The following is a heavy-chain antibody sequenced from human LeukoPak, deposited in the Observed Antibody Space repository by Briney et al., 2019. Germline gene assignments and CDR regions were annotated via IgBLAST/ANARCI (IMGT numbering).Heavy chain of an antibody. CDR2: IYYSGST. Sequence: PSETLSLTCTVSGGSVSSGSYYWSWIRQPPGKGLEWIGYIYYSGSTNYNPSLKSRVTISVDTSKNRFSLKLSSVTAADTAVYYCARAALYGDYFDYWGQGTLVTVSS. CDR1: GGSVSSGSYY. CDR3: ARAALYGDYFDY. J-gene: IGHJ4*02. V-gene: IGHV4-61*01. D-gene: IGHD2-8*01.